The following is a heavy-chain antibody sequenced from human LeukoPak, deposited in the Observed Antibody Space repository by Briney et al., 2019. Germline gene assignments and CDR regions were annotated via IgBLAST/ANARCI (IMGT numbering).Heavy chain of an antibody. Sequence: SETLSLTCTVSGGSISSGSYYWSWIRQPPGKGLEWIGYIYYSGSTNYNPSLKSRVTISVDTSKNQFSLKLSSVTAAVTAVYYCARSSVRYDSSGYPHYWGQGTLVTVSS. CDR3: ARSSVRYDSSGYPHY. J-gene: IGHJ4*02. D-gene: IGHD3-22*01. CDR2: IYYSGST. CDR1: GGSISSGSYY. V-gene: IGHV4-61*01.